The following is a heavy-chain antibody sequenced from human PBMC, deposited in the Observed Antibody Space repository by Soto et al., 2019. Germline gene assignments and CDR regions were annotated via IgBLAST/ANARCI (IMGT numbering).Heavy chain of an antibody. J-gene: IGHJ6*02. V-gene: IGHV3-11*01. Sequence: GGSLRLSCATSGFTFSDFYMSWVRQAPGKGPEWVSYISDDGYTIDYADSVKGRFTISRDNAKNSLDLQMTNLRAEDTAVYYCAREYTAWPLAYGLDVWGQGTTVTVSS. CDR2: ISDDGYTI. CDR3: AREYTAWPLAYGLDV. CDR1: GFTFSDFY. D-gene: IGHD2-2*02.